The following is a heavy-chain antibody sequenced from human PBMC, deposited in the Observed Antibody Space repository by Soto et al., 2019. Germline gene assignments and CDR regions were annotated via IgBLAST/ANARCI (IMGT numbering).Heavy chain of an antibody. D-gene: IGHD2-21*02. CDR2: IYYGGST. J-gene: IGHJ6*02. CDR1: GGSISSSSYY. Sequence: SETLSLTCTVSGGSISSSSYYWGWIRQPPGKGLEWIGSIYYGGSTYYNPSLKSRVTISVDTSKNQFSLKLSSVTAADTAVYYCARTVETTFYYYGMDVWGQGTTVTVSS. V-gene: IGHV4-39*01. CDR3: ARTVETTFYYYGMDV.